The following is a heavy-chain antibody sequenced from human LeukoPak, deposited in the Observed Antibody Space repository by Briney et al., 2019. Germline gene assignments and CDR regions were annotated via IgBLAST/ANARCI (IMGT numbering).Heavy chain of an antibody. CDR1: GFTFSSYS. Sequence: GGSLRLSCAASGFTFSSYSMNWVRQAPGKGLEWVAVISYDGSNKYYADSVKGRFTISRDNSKNTLYLQMNSLRAEDTAVYYCAREDYYYDSSGYYGNWGQGTLVTVSS. D-gene: IGHD3-22*01. J-gene: IGHJ4*02. V-gene: IGHV3-30*03. CDR3: AREDYYYDSSGYYGN. CDR2: ISYDGSNK.